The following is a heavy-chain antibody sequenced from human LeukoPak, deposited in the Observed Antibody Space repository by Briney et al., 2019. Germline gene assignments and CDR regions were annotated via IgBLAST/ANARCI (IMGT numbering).Heavy chain of an antibody. J-gene: IGHJ4*02. CDR1: GFTFSTYS. D-gene: IGHD5-18*01. V-gene: IGHV3-48*01. CDR2: ISSSSTTI. Sequence: GGSLRLSCAASGFTFSTYSMNWLRQAPGKGPEWVSYISSSSTTIYYADSVKRLFTISRDNAKHSLFLQMSRLRAEDTAVYYCARDLNSYGPWGYWVQGTLVTVSS. CDR3: ARDLNSYGPWGY.